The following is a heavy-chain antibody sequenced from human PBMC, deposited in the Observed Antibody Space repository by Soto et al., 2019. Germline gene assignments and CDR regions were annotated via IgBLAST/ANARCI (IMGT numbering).Heavy chain of an antibody. D-gene: IGHD3-22*01. J-gene: IGHJ3*02. CDR1: GFTFSSYG. V-gene: IGHV3-33*01. CDR3: ARDLVLLRYSSGYVDI. Sequence: PGGSLRLSCAASGFTFSSYGMHWVRQAPGKGLEWVAVIWYDGSNKYYADSVKGRFTISRGNSKNTLYLQMNSLRAEDTAVYYCARDLVLLRYSSGYVDIWGQGTMVTVSS. CDR2: IWYDGSNK.